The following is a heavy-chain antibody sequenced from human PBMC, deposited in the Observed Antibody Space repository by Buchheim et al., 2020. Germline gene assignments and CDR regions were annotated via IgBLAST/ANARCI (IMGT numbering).Heavy chain of an antibody. D-gene: IGHD3-22*01. V-gene: IGHV3-66*01. CDR2: IYSGGGT. CDR3: ARAVHYYDTSCYPHYYYYGMDF. Sequence: EVQLVESGGGLVQPGVSRRLSCAASGFTVSSNYMSWVRQAPGKGLEWVSVIYSGGGTNYADSVRGRFIISRDNSKNTLYLQMNSLRSDDTAVYYCARAVHYYDTSCYPHYYYYGMDFWGQGTT. J-gene: IGHJ6*02. CDR1: GFTVSSNY.